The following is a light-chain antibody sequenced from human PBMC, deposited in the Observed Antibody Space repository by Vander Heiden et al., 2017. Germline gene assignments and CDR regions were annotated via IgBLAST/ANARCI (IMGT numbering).Light chain of an antibody. CDR3: AAGAASLGGCGV. V-gene: IGLV1-47*01. CDR2: VIE. Sequence: QSVVPQPPAASGTPGQRVTISCSGTGSHIGRNYVDWYHKLPGAAPKLRTEVIEQRTSGVPARFSGSKNWTSASVATTALRSEDEADEYGAAGAASLGGCGVFGSGTKVTVL. CDR1: GSHIGRNY. J-gene: IGLJ1*01.